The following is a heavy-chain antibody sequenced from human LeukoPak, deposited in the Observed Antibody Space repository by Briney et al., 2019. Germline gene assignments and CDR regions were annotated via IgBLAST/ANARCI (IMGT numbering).Heavy chain of an antibody. V-gene: IGHV3-23*01. CDR3: AKDLPGEMASQFDY. Sequence: GGSLRLSCAASGFTFSTYAMSWVRQAPGKGLEWVSLISASGSHTYYADSVKVRFTISRDNSKNTLYLQMNILRAEDAAIYYCAKDLPGEMASQFDYWGQGTLVTVSS. D-gene: IGHD5-24*01. CDR2: ISASGSHT. J-gene: IGHJ4*02. CDR1: GFTFSTYA.